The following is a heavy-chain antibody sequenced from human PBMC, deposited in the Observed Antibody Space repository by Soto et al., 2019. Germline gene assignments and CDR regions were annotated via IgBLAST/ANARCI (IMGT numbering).Heavy chain of an antibody. D-gene: IGHD3-10*02. V-gene: IGHV1-69*13. Sequence: SVKVSCKASGGTFSSYAISWVRQAPGQGLEWMGGIIPIFGTANYAQKFQGRVTITADESTSTAYMELSSLRAEDTAVYYCAKDHGPYVPNLIDSWGKESLVTVSS. CDR2: IIPIFGTA. CDR3: AKDHGPYVPNLIDS. CDR1: GGTFSSYA. J-gene: IGHJ5*01.